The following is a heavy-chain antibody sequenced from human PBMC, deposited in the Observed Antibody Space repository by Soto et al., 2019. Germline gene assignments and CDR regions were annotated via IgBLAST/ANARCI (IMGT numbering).Heavy chain of an antibody. CDR1: GGSISSGGYY. J-gene: IGHJ5*02. D-gene: IGHD6-25*01. CDR3: AREAAGILNWFDP. V-gene: IGHV4-31*03. CDR2: IYHSGST. Sequence: QVQLQESGPGLVKPSQTLSLTCTVSGGSISSGGYYWSWIRQHPGKGLEWIGYIYHSGSTYYNPALKSRVTKSVATSKNQCSLKVSSVTAADTAVYYCAREAAGILNWFDPWGQGTLVTVSS.